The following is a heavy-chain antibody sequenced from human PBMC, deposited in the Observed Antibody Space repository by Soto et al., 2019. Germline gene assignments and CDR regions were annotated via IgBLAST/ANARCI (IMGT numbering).Heavy chain of an antibody. J-gene: IGHJ4*02. Sequence: LRLSCAASGFTFSSYAMSWVRQAPGKGLEWVSAISGSGGSTYYADSVKGRFTISRDNSKNTLYLQMNSLRAEDTAVYYCAKDKSFGVDFYFDYWGQGTLVTVS. CDR1: GFTFSSYA. CDR2: ISGSGGST. V-gene: IGHV3-23*01. D-gene: IGHD3-3*01. CDR3: AKDKSFGVDFYFDY.